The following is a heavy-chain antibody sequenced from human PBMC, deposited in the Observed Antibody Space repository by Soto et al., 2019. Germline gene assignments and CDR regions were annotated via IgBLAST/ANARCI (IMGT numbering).Heavy chain of an antibody. CDR1: GGSISNYY. D-gene: IGHD4-17*01. V-gene: IGHV4-59*01. J-gene: IGHJ5*02. Sequence: QVQLQESGPGLVKPSETLSLTCTVSGGSISNYYWTWIRQPPGKGLEWIGYIYYSGSTNYNPSLTSRITTSVDTSKNQFSLKLSSVTAADTALYYGSKLPWADYGGIFDPWGQGTLVTVSS. CDR3: SKLPWADYGGIFDP. CDR2: IYYSGST.